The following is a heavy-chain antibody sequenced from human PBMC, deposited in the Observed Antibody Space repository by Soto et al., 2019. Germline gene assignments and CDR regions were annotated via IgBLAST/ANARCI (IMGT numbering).Heavy chain of an antibody. CDR3: ARAVALPPDFDY. CDR2: MNPNSGNT. D-gene: IGHD5-12*01. J-gene: IGHJ4*02. Sequence: ASVKVSCKASGYTFTSYDINWVRQATGQGLEWMGWMNPNSGNTGYAQKFQGRVTITRDTSASTAYMDLSSLRSEDTAVYYCARAVALPPDFDYWGQGNLLTDSS. V-gene: IGHV1-8*01. CDR1: GYTFTSYD.